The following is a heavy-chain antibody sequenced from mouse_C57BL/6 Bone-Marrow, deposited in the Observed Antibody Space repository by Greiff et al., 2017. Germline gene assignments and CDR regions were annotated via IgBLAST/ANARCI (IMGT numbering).Heavy chain of an antibody. D-gene: IGHD2-4*01. CDR3: TRWTYDCYFGY. CDR2: INPSNGGT. V-gene: IGHV1S81*02. CDR1: GYTFTSYY. Sequence: QVQLQQSGAELVKPGASVKLSCKASGYTFTSYYMYWVKQRPGQGLEWIGEINPSNGGTNFNEKFKSKATLTVDKSSSTAYMQLSSLPSEDSAVYYCTRWTYDCYFGYGGRGTALTVSS. J-gene: IGHJ2*01.